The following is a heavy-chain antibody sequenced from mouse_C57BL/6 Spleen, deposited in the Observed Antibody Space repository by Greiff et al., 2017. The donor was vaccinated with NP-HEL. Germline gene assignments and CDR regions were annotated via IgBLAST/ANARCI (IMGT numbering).Heavy chain of an antibody. Sequence: EVKVVESGGGLVKPGGSLKLSCAASGFTFSSYAMSWVRQTPEKRLEWVATISDGGSYTYYPDNVKGRFTISRDNAKNNLYLQMSHLKSEDTAMYYCARDRGYGSSTYYFDYWGQGTTLTVSS. J-gene: IGHJ2*01. CDR3: ARDRGYGSSTYYFDY. CDR2: ISDGGSYT. CDR1: GFTFSSYA. D-gene: IGHD1-1*01. V-gene: IGHV5-4*01.